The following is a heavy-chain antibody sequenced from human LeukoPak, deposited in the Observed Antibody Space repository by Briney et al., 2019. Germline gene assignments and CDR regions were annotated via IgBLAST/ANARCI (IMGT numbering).Heavy chain of an antibody. Sequence: GGSLRLSCAASGFTFSSYSMNWVRQAPGKGLEWVSGISWNSGSIGYADSVKGRFTISRDNAKNSLYLQMNSLRAEDTALYYCAKGDGDYWGQGTLVTVSS. CDR3: AKGDGDY. CDR1: GFTFSSYS. V-gene: IGHV3-9*01. CDR2: ISWNSGSI. J-gene: IGHJ4*02. D-gene: IGHD6-6*01.